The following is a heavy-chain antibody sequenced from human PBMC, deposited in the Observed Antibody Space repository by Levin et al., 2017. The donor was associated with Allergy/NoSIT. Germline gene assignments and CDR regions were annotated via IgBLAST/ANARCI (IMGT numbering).Heavy chain of an antibody. CDR2: IIPIFGTA. Sequence: ASVKVSCKASGGTFSSYAISWVRQAPGQGLEWMGGIIPIFGTANYAQKFQGRVTITADKSTSTAYMELSSLRSEDTAVYYCARAAYFDFWSGFFAVFDYWGQGTLVTVSS. CDR3: ARAAYFDFWSGFFAVFDY. D-gene: IGHD3-3*01. J-gene: IGHJ4*02. V-gene: IGHV1-69*06. CDR1: GGTFSSYA.